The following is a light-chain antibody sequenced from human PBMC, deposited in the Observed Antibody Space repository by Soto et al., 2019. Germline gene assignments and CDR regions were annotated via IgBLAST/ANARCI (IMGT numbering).Light chain of an antibody. CDR2: GAS. V-gene: IGKV3D-15*01. J-gene: IGKJ2*01. CDR1: QSVSSS. Sequence: EIVMTQSPATLSVSPGERATLSCRASQSVSSSLAWYQHKPGQAPRLLIYGASIRATGIPARFSGSGSGTEFTLTSSSLQSEDFAAYYCQQYSNRYTFGQGTKLEIK. CDR3: QQYSNRYT.